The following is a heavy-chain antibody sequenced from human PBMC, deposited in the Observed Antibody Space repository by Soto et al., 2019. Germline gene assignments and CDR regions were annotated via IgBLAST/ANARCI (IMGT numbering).Heavy chain of an antibody. J-gene: IGHJ3*02. CDR3: ARHYYDSSGYYYRDAFDI. V-gene: IGHV2-70*04. CDR1: GFSLSTSGMR. Sequence: GPTLVNPTQTLTLTCTFSGFSLSTSGMRVSWIRQPPGKALEWLARIDWDDDKFYSTSLKTRLTISKDTSKNQVVLTMTNMDPVDTATYYCARHYYDSSGYYYRDAFDIWGQGTMVTVSS. D-gene: IGHD3-22*01. CDR2: IDWDDDK.